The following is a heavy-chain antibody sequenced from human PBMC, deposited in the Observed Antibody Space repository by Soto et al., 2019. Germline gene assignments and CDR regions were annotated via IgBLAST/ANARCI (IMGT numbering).Heavy chain of an antibody. CDR3: AKDFRSNMVRGVSYYGMDV. J-gene: IGHJ6*02. CDR1: GFTFSSYA. Sequence: GGSLRLSCAASGFTFSSYAMSWVRQAPGKGLEWVSAISGSGGSTYYADSVKGRFTISRDNSKNTLYLQMNSLRAEDTAVYYCAKDFRSNMVRGVSYYGMDVWGQGTTVTVSS. CDR2: ISGSGGST. V-gene: IGHV3-23*01. D-gene: IGHD3-10*01.